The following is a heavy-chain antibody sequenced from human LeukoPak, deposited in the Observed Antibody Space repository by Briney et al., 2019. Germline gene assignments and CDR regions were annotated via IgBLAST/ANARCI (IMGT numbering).Heavy chain of an antibody. CDR3: AKDAKASLRGYWYFDL. Sequence: GGSLRLSCAASGFTFSSYAMSWVRQAPGKGLEWVSGISWNSGSIGYADSVKGRFTISRDNAKNSLYLQMDSLRAEDTALYYCAKDAKASLRGYWYFDLWGRGTLVTVSS. CDR1: GFTFSSYA. J-gene: IGHJ2*01. V-gene: IGHV3-9*01. CDR2: ISWNSGSI. D-gene: IGHD2-2*01.